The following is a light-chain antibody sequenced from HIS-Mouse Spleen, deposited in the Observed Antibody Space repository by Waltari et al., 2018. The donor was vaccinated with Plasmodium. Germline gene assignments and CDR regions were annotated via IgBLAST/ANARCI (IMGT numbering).Light chain of an antibody. CDR1: NSDVGGYNT. Sequence: QSALTQPPSASGSPGLSVTISCTGTNSDVGGYNTVSWYQQHPGKATKLMIYEVSKRPSGVPDRFSGSKSGNTASLTVSGLQAEDEADYYCSSYAGSNNLVFGGGTKLTVL. CDR2: EVS. CDR3: SSYAGSNNLV. V-gene: IGLV2-8*01. J-gene: IGLJ2*01.